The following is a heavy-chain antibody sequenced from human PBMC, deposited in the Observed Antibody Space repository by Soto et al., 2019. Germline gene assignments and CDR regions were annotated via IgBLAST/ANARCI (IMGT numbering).Heavy chain of an antibody. Sequence: QITLNESGPTVVRPTEPLTLTCRFSGFSLTTSGVGVGWIRQSPGKAPEWLALIYWDDDKRYSASLKSRLTITKDTSKNQVVLTVSDLYPTDTATYYCAHRVLRTVFGLVTTTAIYFDFWGQGTPVAVSS. CDR2: IYWDDDK. D-gene: IGHD3-3*01. CDR1: GFSLTTSGVG. V-gene: IGHV2-5*02. J-gene: IGHJ4*02. CDR3: AHRVLRTVFGLVTTTAIYFDF.